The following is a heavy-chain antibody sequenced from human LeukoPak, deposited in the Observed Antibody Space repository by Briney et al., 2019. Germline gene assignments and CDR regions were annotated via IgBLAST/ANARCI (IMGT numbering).Heavy chain of an antibody. CDR2: ISDNGRNI. CDR1: GFTFSDHY. D-gene: IGHD3-10*01. V-gene: IGHV3-11*04. CDR3: ARVLLWFENPTQYYFDY. J-gene: IGHJ4*02. Sequence: GGSLRLSCAVSGFTFSDHYMGWIRQAPGKGLEWVSYISDNGRNIYYADSVKGRFTISRDNAKNSLYLQMNRLRAEDTAVYYCARVLLWFENPTQYYFDYWGQGILVTVSS.